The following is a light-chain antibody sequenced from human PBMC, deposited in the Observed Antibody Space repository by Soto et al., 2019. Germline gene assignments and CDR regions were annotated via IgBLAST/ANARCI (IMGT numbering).Light chain of an antibody. V-gene: IGKV3-11*01. CDR3: QQRSNWPPGGIT. CDR1: QSVSSY. J-gene: IGKJ5*01. CDR2: DAS. Sequence: EIVLTQSPGTLSLSPGERATLSCRASQSVSSYLAWYQQKPGQAPRLLIYDASNRATGIPARFSGSGSGTDSTLTISSLEPEDFAVYYCQQRSNWPPGGITFGQGTRLEI.